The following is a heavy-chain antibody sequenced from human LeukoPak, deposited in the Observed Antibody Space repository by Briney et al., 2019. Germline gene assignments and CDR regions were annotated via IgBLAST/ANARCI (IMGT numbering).Heavy chain of an antibody. V-gene: IGHV3-15*01. J-gene: IGHJ4*02. Sequence: GGSLRLSCVASGFTFSNSWMNWVRQAPGKGLEWVGRIKSKPDGGTTDYAAPVKGRFTISRDDSKNTVYLQMNSLKTEDTAAYYCTTGGDYDDYWGLGTPVTVSS. CDR3: TTGGDYDDY. CDR2: IKSKPDGGTT. CDR1: GFTFSNSW.